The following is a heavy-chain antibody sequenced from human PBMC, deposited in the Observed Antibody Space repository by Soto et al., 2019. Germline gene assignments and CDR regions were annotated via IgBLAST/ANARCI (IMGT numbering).Heavy chain of an antibody. Sequence: SETLSLTCTVSGGSISSYYWSWIRQPPGEGLERIGYIYYSGSTNYNPSLKSRVTISVDTSKNQFSLKLSSVTAADTAVYYCARLEKSSSSYWFDPWGQGTLVTVSS. D-gene: IGHD6-6*01. J-gene: IGHJ5*02. V-gene: IGHV4-59*08. CDR2: IYYSGST. CDR1: GGSISSYY. CDR3: ARLEKSSSSYWFDP.